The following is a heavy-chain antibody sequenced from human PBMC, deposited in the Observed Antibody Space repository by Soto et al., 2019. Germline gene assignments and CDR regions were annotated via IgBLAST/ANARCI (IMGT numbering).Heavy chain of an antibody. CDR1: GFTFSTYW. Sequence: GGSLRLSCAASGFTFSTYWMHWVHQAPGEGLIWVSRINMDATTINYADSVEGRFTISRDNAKNTLYLQMNSLRPEDTALYYCATAGAFRFDYWGQGTLVTVSS. CDR2: INMDATTI. CDR3: ATAGAFRFDY. V-gene: IGHV3-74*01. J-gene: IGHJ4*02. D-gene: IGHD1-26*01.